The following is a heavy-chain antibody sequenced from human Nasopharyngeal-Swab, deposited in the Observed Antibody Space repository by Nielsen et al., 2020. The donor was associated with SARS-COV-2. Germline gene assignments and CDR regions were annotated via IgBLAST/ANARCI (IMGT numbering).Heavy chain of an antibody. Sequence: ASVKVSCKASGYTLSTYAMYWERQAPGQRPEFMGWINAGKGNTYYSQKFQGRVRISRDTSANTVYMELSRLRSADTAVYYCARVPAVAASRIDYWGQGTLVTVSS. D-gene: IGHD6-19*01. V-gene: IGHV1-3*01. CDR3: ARVPAVAASRIDY. CDR2: INAGKGNT. CDR1: GYTLSTYA. J-gene: IGHJ4*02.